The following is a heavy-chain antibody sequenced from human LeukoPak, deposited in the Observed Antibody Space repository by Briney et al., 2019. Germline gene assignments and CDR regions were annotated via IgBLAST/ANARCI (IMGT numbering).Heavy chain of an antibody. V-gene: IGHV1-24*01. CDR3: ATGMVPGYCSGGSCSSSGDY. Sequence: VASVKVSCKVSGYTLTELSMHWVRQAPGKGLEWMGGFDPEDGETIYAQKFQGRVTMTEDTSTDTAYMELSSLRSEDTAAYYCATGMVPGYCSGGSCSSSGDYWGQGTLVTVSS. D-gene: IGHD2-15*01. CDR1: GYTLTELS. J-gene: IGHJ4*02. CDR2: FDPEDGET.